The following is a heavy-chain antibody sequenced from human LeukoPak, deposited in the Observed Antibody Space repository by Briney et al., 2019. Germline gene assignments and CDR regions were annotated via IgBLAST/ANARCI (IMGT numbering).Heavy chain of an antibody. CDR2: ISSSGSTI. D-gene: IGHD4-17*01. Sequence: GGSLRLSCAASGFTFGNFGMSWVRQAPGKGLEWVSYISSSGSTIYYADSVKGRFTISRDNAKNSLYLQMNSLRAEDTAVYYCVLHDYGDYFDYWGQGTLVTVSS. CDR3: VLHDYGDYFDY. CDR1: GFTFGNFG. V-gene: IGHV3-48*04. J-gene: IGHJ4*02.